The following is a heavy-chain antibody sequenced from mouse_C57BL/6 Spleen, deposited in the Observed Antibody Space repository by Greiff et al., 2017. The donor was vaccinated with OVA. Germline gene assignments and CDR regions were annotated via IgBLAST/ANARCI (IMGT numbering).Heavy chain of an antibody. V-gene: IGHV1-82*01. CDR2: IYPGDGDT. D-gene: IGHD1-1*01. Sequence: VQLQQPGAELVKPGASVKISCKASGYAFSSSWMNWVKQRPGKGLEWIGRIYPGDGDTNYNGKFKGKATLTADKSSSTAYMQLSSLTSEDSAVYFCARGYYGSSLYYFDYWGQGTTLTVSS. J-gene: IGHJ2*01. CDR3: ARGYYGSSLYYFDY. CDR1: GYAFSSSW.